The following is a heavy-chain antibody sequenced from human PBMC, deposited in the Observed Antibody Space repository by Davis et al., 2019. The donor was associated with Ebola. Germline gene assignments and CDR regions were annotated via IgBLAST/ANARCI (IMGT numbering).Heavy chain of an antibody. J-gene: IGHJ5*02. CDR1: GGSISSYY. CDR3: ARDSPWAPDSSGFDP. V-gene: IGHV4-59*01. D-gene: IGHD3-22*01. CDR2: IYYSGST. Sequence: PSETLSLTCTVSGGSISSYYWSWIRQPPGKGLEWIGYIYYSGSTNYNPSLKSRVTISVDTSKNQFSLKLSSVTAADTAVYYCARDSPWAPDSSGFDPWGQGTLVTVSS.